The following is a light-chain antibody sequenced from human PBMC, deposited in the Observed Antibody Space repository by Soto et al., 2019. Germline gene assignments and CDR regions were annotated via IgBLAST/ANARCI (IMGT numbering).Light chain of an antibody. V-gene: IGKV1-5*01. CDR1: QGISNW. J-gene: IGKJ4*01. CDR3: QQYDTYPLT. CDR2: DAS. Sequence: IQMTQSPSTLSASVGDRVTITCRASQGISNWLAWYQQRPGKAPKLLIYDASNLESGVPSRFSGSGSGPEFTLTVSSLQPDDFATYYCQQYDTYPLTFGGGTKVEI.